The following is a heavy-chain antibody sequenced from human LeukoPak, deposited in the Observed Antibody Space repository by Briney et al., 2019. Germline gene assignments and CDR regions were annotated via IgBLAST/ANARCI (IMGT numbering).Heavy chain of an antibody. J-gene: IGHJ4*02. V-gene: IGHV1-46*01. Sequence: ASVKVSCKASGYSFTSNYIHWVRQAPGQGLEWMGMIYPRDGSTSYAQKFQGKVTVTRDTSTSTVHMELSGLRSEDTAVYYCARDQEAFDYWGQGTLVTVSS. CDR1: GYSFTSNY. CDR3: ARDQEAFDY. CDR2: IYPRDGST.